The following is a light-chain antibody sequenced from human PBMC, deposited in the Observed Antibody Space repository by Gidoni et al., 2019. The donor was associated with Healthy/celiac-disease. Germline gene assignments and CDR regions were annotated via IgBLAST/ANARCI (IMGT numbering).Light chain of an antibody. CDR1: QSVSSSY. Sequence: IVLTQSPGTLSLSPGERATLSCRASQSVSSSYLAGYHQKPGPAPRLLIYGASSSATGIPDRFSGSGSGTDFTLTISRLEPEDFAVYYCQQYGRAFGPGTKVDIK. CDR3: QQYGRA. CDR2: GAS. V-gene: IGKV3-20*01. J-gene: IGKJ3*01.